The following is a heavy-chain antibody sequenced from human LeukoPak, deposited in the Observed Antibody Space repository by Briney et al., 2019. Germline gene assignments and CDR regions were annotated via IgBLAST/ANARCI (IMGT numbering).Heavy chain of an antibody. CDR2: IKQDGSEK. Sequence: SGGSLRLSCAASGFTFSSYWMSWVRQAPGKGLEWVANIKQDGSEKYYVDSVKGRFTISRDNAKNSLYLQMNSLRAEDTAVYYCAKGSGWYEMDQDYWGQGTLVTVSS. J-gene: IGHJ4*02. V-gene: IGHV3-7*03. D-gene: IGHD6-19*01. CDR3: AKGSGWYEMDQDY. CDR1: GFTFSSYW.